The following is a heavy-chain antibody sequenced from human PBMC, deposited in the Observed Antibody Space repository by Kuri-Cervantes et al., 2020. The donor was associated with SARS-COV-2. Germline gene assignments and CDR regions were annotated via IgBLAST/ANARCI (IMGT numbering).Heavy chain of an antibody. Sequence: LSLTCAASGFTFSSYGMHWVRQAPGKGLEWVSAISGSGGSTYYADSVKGRFTISRNNSKNTLYLQMNSLRAEDTAVYYCAKDVAAGTRAPPEYFQHWGQGTLVTVSS. CDR1: GFTFSSYG. J-gene: IGHJ1*01. CDR2: ISGSGGST. V-gene: IGHV3-23*01. D-gene: IGHD6-13*01. CDR3: AKDVAAGTRAPPEYFQH.